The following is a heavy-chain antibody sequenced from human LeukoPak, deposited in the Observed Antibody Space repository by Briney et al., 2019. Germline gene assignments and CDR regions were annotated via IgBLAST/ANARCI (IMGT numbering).Heavy chain of an antibody. CDR1: GFTFSDHF. V-gene: IGHV3-72*01. Sequence: GGSLRLFCAASGFTFSDHFMDWVRQAPGKGLEWVGRIRKKPNSYTTEYAASVKGRFTFSRDDSKSSLYLQMNSLQIEDTAVYYCARVSAITGATDALDFWGQGTMVTVSS. CDR3: ARVSAITGATDALDF. D-gene: IGHD1-20*01. J-gene: IGHJ3*01. CDR2: IRKKPNSYTT.